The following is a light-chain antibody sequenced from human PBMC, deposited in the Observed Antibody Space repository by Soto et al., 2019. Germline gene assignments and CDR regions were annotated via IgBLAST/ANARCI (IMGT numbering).Light chain of an antibody. J-gene: IGKJ1*01. CDR3: HQYNYWPPET. Sequence: EMVLTQSPATLSVSLGETATLSCRTSQTFSRNLAWYQHKPGQPPRLLIYAASTRVTGIPARFSGSRSGSEFTLTISSVQSEDCAVYYCHQYNYWPPETFGQGTKEEIK. V-gene: IGKV3-15*01. CDR2: AAS. CDR1: QTFSRN.